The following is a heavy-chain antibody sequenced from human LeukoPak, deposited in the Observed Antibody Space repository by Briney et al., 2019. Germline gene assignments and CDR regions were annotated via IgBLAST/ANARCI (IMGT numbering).Heavy chain of an antibody. CDR2: IFFTGNT. J-gene: IGHJ3*02. Sequence: PSETLSLTCTVSGGSISSYYWSWIRQPPGEALQWIGYIFFTGNTNYNPSLRSRVTISIDTSKNQFSLQLSSVTAADTAVYYCARDVTIFGVVTHAFDIWGQGTMVTVSS. V-gene: IGHV4-59*12. CDR1: GGSISSYY. D-gene: IGHD3-3*01. CDR3: ARDVTIFGVVTHAFDI.